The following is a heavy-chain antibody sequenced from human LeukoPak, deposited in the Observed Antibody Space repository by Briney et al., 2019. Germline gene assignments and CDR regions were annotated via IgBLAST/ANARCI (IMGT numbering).Heavy chain of an antibody. CDR3: ARPSYCVADNCGYWLDP. V-gene: IGHV1-46*01. CDR1: GYTFTKYL. D-gene: IGHD2-21*01. Sequence: LAASVKVSCKTSGYTFTKYLIHWVRQAPGQGLEWMGTINPQGDITNYAQRFQGRITMTEDTSTSTVYMELSSLTSEDTAAYYCARPSYCVADNCGYWLDPWGPGTLVTVSS. J-gene: IGHJ5*02. CDR2: INPQGDIT.